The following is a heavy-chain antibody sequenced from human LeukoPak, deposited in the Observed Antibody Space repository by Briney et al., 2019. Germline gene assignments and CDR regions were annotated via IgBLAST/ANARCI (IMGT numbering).Heavy chain of an antibody. V-gene: IGHV4-59*12. CDR3: ANNWGSIDY. CDR1: GGSISSYY. Sequence: TSETLSLTCTVSGGSISSYYWSWIRQPPGKGLEWIGYIYYSGSTNYNPSLKSRVTISVDTSKNQFSLKLSSVTAADTAVYYCANNWGSIDYWGQGTLVTVSS. D-gene: IGHD7-27*01. CDR2: IYYSGST. J-gene: IGHJ4*02.